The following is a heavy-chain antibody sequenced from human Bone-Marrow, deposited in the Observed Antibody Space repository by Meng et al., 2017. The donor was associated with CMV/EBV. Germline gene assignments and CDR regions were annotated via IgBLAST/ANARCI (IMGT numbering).Heavy chain of an antibody. V-gene: IGHV3-74*01. CDR1: ERSNRTHW. CDR2: IGSDASTR. CDR3: ARDFDWSTAY. Sequence: CCAAVERSNRTHWMHWIRQDPGEGMVRVRGIGSDASTRSCADAVKGRFTISRDNAKSTVYLQMNSLRAEDTAVYYCARDFDWSTAYWGQGTLVTVSS. J-gene: IGHJ4*02. D-gene: IGHD3-9*01.